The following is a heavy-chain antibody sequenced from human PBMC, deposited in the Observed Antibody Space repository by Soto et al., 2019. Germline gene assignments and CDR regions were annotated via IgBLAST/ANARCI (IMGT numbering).Heavy chain of an antibody. CDR2: ISGSGGST. V-gene: IGHV3-23*01. J-gene: IGHJ4*02. D-gene: IGHD6-19*01. CDR3: AKNAGPSGWGVWQFDY. CDR1: GFTFSSYA. Sequence: GGSLRLSCAASGFTFSSYAMSWVRQAPGKGLEWVSAISGSGGSTYYADSVKGRFTISRDNSKNTLYLQMNSLRAEDTAVYYCAKNAGPSGWGVWQFDYWGQGTLVTVSS.